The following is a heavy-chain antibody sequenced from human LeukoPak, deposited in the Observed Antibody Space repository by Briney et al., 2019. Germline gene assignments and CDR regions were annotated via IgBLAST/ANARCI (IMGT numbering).Heavy chain of an antibody. D-gene: IGHD3-10*01. CDR1: GFTFSSYS. V-gene: IGHV3-21*01. CDR2: ISSSSSYI. Sequence: PGGSLRLSCAASGFTFSSYSMNWVRQAPGKGLEWVSSISSSSSYIYYADSVKGRFTTSRDNAKNSLYLQMNSLRAEDTAVYYCARDSRVVRGVISAFDIWGQGTMVTVSS. CDR3: ARDSRVVRGVISAFDI. J-gene: IGHJ3*02.